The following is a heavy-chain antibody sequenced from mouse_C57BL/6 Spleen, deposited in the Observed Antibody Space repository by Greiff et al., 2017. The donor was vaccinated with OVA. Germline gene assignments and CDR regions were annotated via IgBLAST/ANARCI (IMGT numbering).Heavy chain of an antibody. Sequence: EVHLVESGGGLVKPGGSLKLSCAASGFTFSSYAMSWVRQTPEKRLEWVATISDGGSYTYYPDNVKGRFTISRDNAKNNLYLQMSHLKSEDTAMYYCARDSNSFAYWGQGTLVTVSA. V-gene: IGHV5-4*01. CDR1: GFTFSSYA. D-gene: IGHD2-5*01. J-gene: IGHJ3*01. CDR2: ISDGGSYT. CDR3: ARDSNSFAY.